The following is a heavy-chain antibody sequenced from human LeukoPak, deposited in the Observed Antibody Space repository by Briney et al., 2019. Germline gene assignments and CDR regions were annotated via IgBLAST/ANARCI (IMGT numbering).Heavy chain of an antibody. CDR3: ARADEWLRLVNRFDP. CDR1: GYTFTGYY. D-gene: IGHD5-12*01. J-gene: IGHJ5*02. CDR2: INPNSGGT. Sequence: ASVKVSCKASGYTFTGYYMHWVRQAPGQGLEWMGWINPNSGGTNYAQKFQGRVTMTRDTSISTAYMELSRLRSDDTAVYYCARADEWLRLVNRFDPWGQGTLVTVSS. V-gene: IGHV1-2*02.